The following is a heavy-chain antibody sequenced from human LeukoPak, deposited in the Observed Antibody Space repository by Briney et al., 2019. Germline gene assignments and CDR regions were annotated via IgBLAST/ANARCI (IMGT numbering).Heavy chain of an antibody. Sequence: PAGTLRLSCAASGFSFSTNWMHWVRQAQGKGLVWVSRINAEGDTTSYADSVKGRFTISRDNAKNKLFLQMNSLRVEDTAVYYCASPGFSSNWYYFNYWGQGSLVTVSS. D-gene: IGHD6-13*01. CDR2: INAEGDTT. CDR3: ASPGFSSNWYYFNY. CDR1: GFSFSTNW. J-gene: IGHJ4*02. V-gene: IGHV3-74*01.